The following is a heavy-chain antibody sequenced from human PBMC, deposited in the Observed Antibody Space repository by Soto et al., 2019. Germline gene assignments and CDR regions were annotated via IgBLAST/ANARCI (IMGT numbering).Heavy chain of an antibody. CDR2: ISSNGGST. CDR1: GFSFSSYN. Sequence: GGSLILSCSASGFSFSSYNMHWVRQAPGKGLEYVSAISSNGGSTYYADSVEGRFTISRDNSKNTLYLQMSSLRAEDTAVYYCGKGDFWRGSLYGMDVWAKGPTVTVTS. CDR3: GKGDFWRGSLYGMDV. V-gene: IGHV3-64D*06. D-gene: IGHD3-3*01. J-gene: IGHJ6*04.